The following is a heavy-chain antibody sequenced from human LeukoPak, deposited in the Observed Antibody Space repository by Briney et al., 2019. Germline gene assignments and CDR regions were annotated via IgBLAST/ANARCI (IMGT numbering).Heavy chain of an antibody. CDR2: IYHSGST. CDR3: AAKPDGHNAFDI. V-gene: IGHV4-30-2*01. Sequence: KSSETLSLTCTVSGGSISSGGYYWSWIRQPPGKGLEWIGYIYHSGSTYYNPSLKSRVTISVDRSKNQFSLKLSSVTAADTAVYYCAAKPDGHNAFDIWGQGTMVTVSS. CDR1: GGSISSGGYY. J-gene: IGHJ3*02.